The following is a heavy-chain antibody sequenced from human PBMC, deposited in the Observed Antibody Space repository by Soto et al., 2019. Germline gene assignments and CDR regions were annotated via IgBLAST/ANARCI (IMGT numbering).Heavy chain of an antibody. D-gene: IGHD2-8*01. CDR3: ARSFCRDAVRCNWCDP. V-gene: IGHV4-59*01. Sequence: QVQLQESGPGLVKPSETLSLTCTVSGAFTSTYYWSWIRQPPGKGLEWIGYMNNIGRTNYNPSLKSRVTISLDTSKNQFSLKLSSVIAADTAVYYCARSFCRDAVRCNWCDPWGLGTLVTVSS. CDR1: GAFTSTYY. CDR2: MNNIGRT. J-gene: IGHJ5*02.